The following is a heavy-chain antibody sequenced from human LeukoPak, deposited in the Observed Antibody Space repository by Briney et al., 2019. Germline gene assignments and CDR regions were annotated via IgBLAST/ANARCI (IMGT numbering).Heavy chain of an antibody. J-gene: IGHJ4*02. CDR3: TRDIRSHYFDY. Sequence: GRSLRLSCAASGFTFSNYGMHWVRQAPGKGLEWVAVVWYDGSKKYYADSVKGRFTISRDNSNNMLYLQMNSLRAEDTALYYCTRDIRSHYFDYWGQGTLVTVSS. V-gene: IGHV3-33*01. CDR2: VWYDGSKK. CDR1: GFTFSNYG. D-gene: IGHD3-3*02.